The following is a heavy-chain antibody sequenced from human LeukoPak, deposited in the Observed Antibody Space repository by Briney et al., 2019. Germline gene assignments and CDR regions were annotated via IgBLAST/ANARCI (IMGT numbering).Heavy chain of an antibody. J-gene: IGHJ4*02. CDR1: GFTFSTYS. D-gene: IGHD6-19*01. CDR2: ISSSSSYI. CDR3: ARSTYSSGWFDY. V-gene: IGHV3-21*04. Sequence: GGSLRLSCAASGFTFSTYSMNWVRQAPGKGLEWVSSISSSSSYIYYADSVKGRFAISRDNAKKSVYLQMNSLRSEDTAVYYCARSTYSSGWFDYWGQGTLVTVSS.